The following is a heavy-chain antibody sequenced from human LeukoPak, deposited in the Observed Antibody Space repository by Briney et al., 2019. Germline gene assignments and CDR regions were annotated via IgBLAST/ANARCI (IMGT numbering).Heavy chain of an antibody. CDR3: ARAKPKNMVRGLIMRRESRYYFDY. Sequence: PGGSLRLSCAASGFTFSSNYMSWVRQAPGQGLEWVSVIYSGGSTYYSASMMGRFTISRDNSKSTWYIQMNSLRAEDTAVYYCARAKPKNMVRGLIMRRESRYYFDYGGQGTLVTVSA. V-gene: IGHV3-53*01. D-gene: IGHD3-10*01. J-gene: IGHJ4*02. CDR2: IYSGGST. CDR1: GFTFSSNY.